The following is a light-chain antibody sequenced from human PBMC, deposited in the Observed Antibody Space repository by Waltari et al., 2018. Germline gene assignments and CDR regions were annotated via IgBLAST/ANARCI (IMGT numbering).Light chain of an antibody. J-gene: IGLJ1*01. CDR3: AAWDDSLTYV. CDR2: SND. CDR1: PSDIGGNT. V-gene: IGLV1-44*01. Sequence: QSVLTQPPSASGTPGQRVTISCSGSPSDIGGNTVFWYQQLPGTAPKLLIHSNDQRPSGVPDRFSGFKSGTSASLAISGLQSEDEGEYFCAAWDDSLTYVFGTGTKVTVL.